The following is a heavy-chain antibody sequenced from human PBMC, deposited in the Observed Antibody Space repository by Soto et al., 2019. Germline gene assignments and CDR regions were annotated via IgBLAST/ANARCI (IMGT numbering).Heavy chain of an antibody. CDR1: GGSFDDFY. J-gene: IGHJ4*02. CDR3: ARGPMISGGGMVTGVPYLDC. V-gene: IGHV4-34*02. D-gene: IGHD3-16*01. CDR2: ISHDGGT. Sequence: QVQLQQWGAGLLRPSETLSLTCAFYGGSFDDFYWSWVRQSPGKGLEWVGEISHDGGTNYSPSLASRVSISVDTSRNQFSLRLSSVTAADTAVYYCARGPMISGGGMVTGVPYLDCWGPGALVTVSS.